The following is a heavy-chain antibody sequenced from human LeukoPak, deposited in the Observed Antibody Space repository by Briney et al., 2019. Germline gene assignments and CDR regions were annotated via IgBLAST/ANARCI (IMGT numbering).Heavy chain of an antibody. J-gene: IGHJ6*02. CDR1: GFTFTNAW. D-gene: IGHD3-10*01. CDR3: TTGPFDYYGSASYLANGMDV. CDR2: IKSITDGGTT. Sequence: GGSLRLSCAASGFTFTNAWMSWVRQAPGKGLEWIGRIKSITDGGTTDYTAPVKGRFTISRDDSKNTLYLQMNSLKTEDTAVYYCTTGPFDYYGSASYLANGMDVWGQGTTVTVSS. V-gene: IGHV3-15*01.